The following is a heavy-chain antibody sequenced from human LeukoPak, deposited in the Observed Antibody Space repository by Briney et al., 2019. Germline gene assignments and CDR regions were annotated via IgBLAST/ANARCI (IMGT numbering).Heavy chain of an antibody. D-gene: IGHD3-3*01. CDR2: ISSSSSYI. Sequence: PGGSLRLSCAASGFTFSSYSMNWVRQAPGKGLEWVSSISSSSSYIYYADSVKGRFTISRDNAKNSLYLQMNSLRAEDTPVYYCARDRPDYDFWSGYYGYWGQGTLVTVSS. CDR3: ARDRPDYDFWSGYYGY. J-gene: IGHJ4*02. V-gene: IGHV3-21*01. CDR1: GFTFSSYS.